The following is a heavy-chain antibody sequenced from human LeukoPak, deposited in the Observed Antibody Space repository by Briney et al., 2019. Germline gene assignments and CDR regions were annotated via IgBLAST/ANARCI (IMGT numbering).Heavy chain of an antibody. J-gene: IGHJ4*02. CDR1: GFTFSSYE. D-gene: IGHD3-10*01. CDR2: ISSSGSTI. CDR3: ARSLWFGDSNLDY. Sequence: GGSLRLSCAASGFTFSSYEMNWVRQVPGKGLEWVSYISSSGSTIYYADSVKGRFTISRDNAKNSLYLQMSSLRAEDTAMYYCARSLWFGDSNLDYWGQGTLVTVSS. V-gene: IGHV3-48*03.